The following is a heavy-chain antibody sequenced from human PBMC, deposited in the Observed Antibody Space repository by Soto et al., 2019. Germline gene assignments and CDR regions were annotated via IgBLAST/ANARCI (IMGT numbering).Heavy chain of an antibody. D-gene: IGHD6-13*01. CDR3: ATGGWGSSWYEGGSRIDY. J-gene: IGHJ4*02. CDR2: IGPAGDT. CDR1: GFPFSSYD. V-gene: IGHV3-13*01. Sequence: EVQLVESGGGLVQPGGSLRLSCAASGFPFSSYDMHWVRQPPGKGLEWVSAIGPAGDTYYPGSVQGRFTISRDNAKNSLYLQGNTLRAEDTAIYYCATGGWGSSWYEGGSRIDYWGQGTLVTVSS.